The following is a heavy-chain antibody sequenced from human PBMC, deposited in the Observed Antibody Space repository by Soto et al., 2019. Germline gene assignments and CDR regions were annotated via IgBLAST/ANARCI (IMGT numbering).Heavy chain of an antibody. Sequence: LLKGYCKRSVEGNSRYYIHCRINETRQGLEWMGRINPNSGDTKYAQSFQGRGTMTRDTSINTAYMELSRLRSDDTAVNNGARSRGSSFFDSWGQGILVTVSS. V-gene: IGHV1-2*06. CDR1: VEGNSRYY. CDR2: INPNSGDT. J-gene: IGHJ5*01. D-gene: IGHD6-19*01. CDR3: ARSRGSSFFDS.